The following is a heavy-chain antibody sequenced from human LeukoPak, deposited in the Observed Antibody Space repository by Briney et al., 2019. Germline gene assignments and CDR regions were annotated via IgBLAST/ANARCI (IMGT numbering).Heavy chain of an antibody. D-gene: IGHD3-22*01. CDR1: GFTFSSYA. Sequence: PGGSLRLSCAASGFTFSSYAMSWVRKAPGKGLEWVSAISGSGGSTYYADSVKGRFTISRDNSKNTLYLQMNSLRAEDTAVYYCAKTGGWRYYDSSGYCDYWGQGTLVTVSS. V-gene: IGHV3-23*01. CDR3: AKTGGWRYYDSSGYCDY. J-gene: IGHJ4*02. CDR2: ISGSGGST.